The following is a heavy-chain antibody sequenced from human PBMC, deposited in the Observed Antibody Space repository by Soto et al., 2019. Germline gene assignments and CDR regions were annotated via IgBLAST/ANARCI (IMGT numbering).Heavy chain of an antibody. CDR1: GFIFSGYA. CDR3: ARGSGGYSYYGVDV. CDR2: ISYDGSNK. V-gene: IGHV3-30-3*01. Sequence: VQLVESGGGLVKPGGSLRLSCAASGFIFSGYAMHWVRQAPGKGLEWVALISYDGSNKYYADSVKGRFTISRDSSKNTMYLQMNSLRAEDTAVFYCARGSGGYSYYGVDVWGQGTTVTVSS. J-gene: IGHJ6*02. D-gene: IGHD3-16*01.